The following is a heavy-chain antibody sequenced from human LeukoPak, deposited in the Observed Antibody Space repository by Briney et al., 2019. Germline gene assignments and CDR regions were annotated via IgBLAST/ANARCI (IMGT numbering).Heavy chain of an antibody. CDR3: ATVYYYDSSGILDY. CDR1: GGSFSGYY. D-gene: IGHD3-22*01. Sequence: TSETLSLTCAVYGGSFSGYYWSWIRQPPGKGLEWIGEINHSGSTNYNPSLKSQFTISVDTSKNQFSLKLSSVTAADTAVYYCATVYYYDSSGILDYWGQGTLVSVSS. V-gene: IGHV4-34*01. CDR2: INHSGST. J-gene: IGHJ4*02.